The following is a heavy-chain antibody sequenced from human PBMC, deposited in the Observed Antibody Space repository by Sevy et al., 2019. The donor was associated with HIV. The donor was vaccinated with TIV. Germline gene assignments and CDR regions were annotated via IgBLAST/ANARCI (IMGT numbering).Heavy chain of an antibody. CDR2: ISAYNGNT. V-gene: IGHV1-18*01. Sequence: SVKVSCKASGYTFTSYGISWVRQAPGQGLEWMGWISAYNGNTNYAQKLQGRVTMTTDTSTSTAYMERRSLRSDDTAVNHCANDRPYYYGSGSYYIDYYYYGMDVWGQGTTVTVSS. D-gene: IGHD3-10*01. J-gene: IGHJ6*02. CDR1: GYTFTSYG. CDR3: ANDRPYYYGSGSYYIDYYYYGMDV.